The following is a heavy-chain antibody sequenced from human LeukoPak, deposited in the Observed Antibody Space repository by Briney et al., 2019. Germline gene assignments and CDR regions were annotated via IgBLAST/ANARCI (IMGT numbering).Heavy chain of an antibody. CDR3: ARHGRSSSWYRGDAFDI. J-gene: IGHJ3*02. CDR1: GGSFSGYY. CDR2: INHSGST. V-gene: IGHV4-34*01. Sequence: SETLSLTCAVYGGSFSGYYWSWIRQPPGKGLEWIGEINHSGSTNYNPSLKSRVTISIDTSKNQFSLKLSSVTAADTAVYYCARHGRSSSWYRGDAFDIWGQGTMVTVSS. D-gene: IGHD6-13*01.